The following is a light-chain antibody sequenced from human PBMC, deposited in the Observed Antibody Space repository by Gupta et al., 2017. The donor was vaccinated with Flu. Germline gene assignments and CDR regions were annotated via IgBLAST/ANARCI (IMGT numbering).Light chain of an antibody. V-gene: IGKV2-28*01. CDR3: MQALQTG. CDR1: QSPLHSDGYNY. J-gene: IGKJ2*03. CDR2: LGS. Sequence: LPVTPGEPASISCRSSQSPLHSDGYNYLDWYLQKPGQSPRLLIYLGSNRASGVPDRFSGSGSGTDFTLKISRVEAEDVGVYYCMQALQTGFGQGTKLEIK.